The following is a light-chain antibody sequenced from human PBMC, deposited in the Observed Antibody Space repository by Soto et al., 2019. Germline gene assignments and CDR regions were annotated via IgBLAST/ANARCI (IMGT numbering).Light chain of an antibody. CDR3: QQYGGSPQP. CDR1: QSVSKY. V-gene: IGKV3-20*01. J-gene: IGKJ1*01. CDR2: GAS. Sequence: EIVLTQSPGTLALSPGEGATLSCRASQSVSKYLAWYQQKPGQAPRLLIYGASSRATGIPDSFSGSGSGTDFTLTISRLEPEDLAVYYCQQYGGSPQPFGQGTKVEIK.